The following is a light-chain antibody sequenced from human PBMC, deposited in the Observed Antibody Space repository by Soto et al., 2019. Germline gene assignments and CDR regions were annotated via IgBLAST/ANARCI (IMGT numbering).Light chain of an antibody. CDR2: DVT. J-gene: IGLJ1*01. Sequence: QSVLTQPASVSGSPGQSITISCTGTSSDVGGYNYVSWYQQYPGKAPKVMIYDVTNRPSGVSNRFSGSRYGNTASLTISGLQDEVDPDYYCCSFTTSSNYVFGTGTKVTVL. V-gene: IGLV2-14*01. CDR1: SSDVGGYNY. CDR3: CSFTTSSNYV.